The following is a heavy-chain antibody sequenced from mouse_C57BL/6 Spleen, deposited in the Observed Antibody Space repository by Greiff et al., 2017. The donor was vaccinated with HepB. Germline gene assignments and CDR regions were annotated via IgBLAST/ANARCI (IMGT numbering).Heavy chain of an antibody. CDR1: GYTFTSYW. J-gene: IGHJ4*01. CDR3: ARHRGNSNYRYYAMDY. V-gene: IGHV1-61*01. Sequence: VQLQQPGAELVRPGSSVKLSCKASGYTFTSYWMDWVKQRPGQGLEWIGNIYPSDSETHYNQKFKDKATLTVDKSSSTAYMQLSSLTSEDSAVYYCARHRGNSNYRYYAMDYWGQGTSVTVSS. CDR2: IYPSDSET. D-gene: IGHD2-5*01.